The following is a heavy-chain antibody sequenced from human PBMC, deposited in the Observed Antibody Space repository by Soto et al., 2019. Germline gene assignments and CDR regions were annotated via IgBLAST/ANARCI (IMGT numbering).Heavy chain of an antibody. D-gene: IGHD5-18*01. CDR1: GYTFTSYA. CDR2: INAGNGNT. J-gene: IGHJ5*02. V-gene: IGHV1-3*01. Sequence: SVKVSCKASGYTFTSYAIHWVRQAPGQRLEWMGWINAGNGNTKYSQKFQGRVTITRDTSASTAYMELSSLRSEDTAVYYCARDPGYRYGNTWGQGTLVTVSS. CDR3: ARDPGYRYGNT.